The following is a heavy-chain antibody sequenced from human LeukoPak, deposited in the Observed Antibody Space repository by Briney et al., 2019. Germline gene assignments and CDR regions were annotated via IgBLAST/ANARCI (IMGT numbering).Heavy chain of an antibody. CDR1: GGSISSGSYY. V-gene: IGHV4-31*03. D-gene: IGHD2-2*01. J-gene: IGHJ1*01. Sequence: PSETLSLTCTVSGGSISSGSYYWSWLRQHPGKGLEWIGYIYHSGSTYYNPSLKSRVTMSVDTSRNQFSLRLSSVTAADTAMYYCARGPAATLHFQHWGQGTLVTVSS. CDR3: ARGPAATLHFQH. CDR2: IYHSGST.